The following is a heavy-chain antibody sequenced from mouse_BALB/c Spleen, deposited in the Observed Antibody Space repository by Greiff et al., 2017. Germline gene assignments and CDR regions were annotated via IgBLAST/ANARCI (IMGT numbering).Heavy chain of an antibody. CDR3: ARGMRGMDY. V-gene: IGHV5-17*02. CDR1: GFTFSSFG. CDR2: ISSGSSTI. J-gene: IGHJ4*01. Sequence: EVKLVESGGGLVQPGGSRKLSCAASGFTFSSFGMHWVRQAPEKGLEWVAYISSGSSTIYYADTVKGRFTISRDNPKNTLFLQMTSLRSEDTAMYYCARGMRGMDYWGQGTSVTVSS.